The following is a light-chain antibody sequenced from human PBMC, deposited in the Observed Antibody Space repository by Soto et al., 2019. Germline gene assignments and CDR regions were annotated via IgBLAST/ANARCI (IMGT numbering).Light chain of an antibody. CDR2: AAS. J-gene: IGKJ4*01. Sequence: DIQMTQSPSSLSASVGDRVTITCRASQSISSYVNWYQQKPGKAPKLLIYAASSLRSGAPSRFSGSGSGTDFTLTISSLQPEDFATYYCQQSYTTRPTFGGGTKVEIK. CDR3: QQSYTTRPT. V-gene: IGKV1-39*01. CDR1: QSISSY.